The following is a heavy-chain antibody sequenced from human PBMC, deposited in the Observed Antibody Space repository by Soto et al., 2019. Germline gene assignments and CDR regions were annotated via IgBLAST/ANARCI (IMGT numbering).Heavy chain of an antibody. Sequence: EVQLLESGGGLVQPGGSLRLACAASGFTSSSYTMSWVRQAPGKGLEWVSDISGSGDSTYYAESVKGRFTISRDNSKNTLFLQMNGLRVEDTAVYHCAKVVRFLKYYDAMDVWGQGTTVTVSS. CDR2: ISGSGDST. CDR1: GFTSSSYT. V-gene: IGHV3-23*01. J-gene: IGHJ6*02. D-gene: IGHD3-3*01. CDR3: AKVVRFLKYYDAMDV.